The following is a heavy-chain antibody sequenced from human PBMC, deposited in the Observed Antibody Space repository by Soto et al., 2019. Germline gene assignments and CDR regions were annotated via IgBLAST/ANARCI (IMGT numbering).Heavy chain of an antibody. CDR2: IKPDGSAR. D-gene: IGHD6-19*01. CDR3: ARDRGRYTFDY. J-gene: IGHJ4*02. Sequence: GESLKISCAASGFIFSSYWMYWVRQAPGKGLEWVASIKPDGSARYYADSVKGRFTFSRDNAKNSLYLQMDSLRAEDTAVYYCARDRGRYTFDYWGQGTLVTVSS. CDR1: GFIFSSYW. V-gene: IGHV3-7*05.